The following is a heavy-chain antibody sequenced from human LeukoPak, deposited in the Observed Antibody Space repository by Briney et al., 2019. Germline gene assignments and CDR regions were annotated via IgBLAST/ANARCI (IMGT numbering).Heavy chain of an antibody. V-gene: IGHV3-7*01. CDR1: GLSFSSYW. CDR3: ARRGG. D-gene: IGHD3-3*01. CDR2: IKPDGSEK. Sequence: GGSLRLSCAASGLSFSSYWMTWVRQAPGKGLEWVANIKPDGSEKYYVDSVKGRFTISRDNAKNSLYLQMNNLRAEDTAVYYCARRGGWGQGTLVTVSS. J-gene: IGHJ4*02.